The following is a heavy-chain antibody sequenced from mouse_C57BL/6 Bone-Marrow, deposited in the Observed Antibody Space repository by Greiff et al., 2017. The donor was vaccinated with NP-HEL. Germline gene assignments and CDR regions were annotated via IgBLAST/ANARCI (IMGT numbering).Heavy chain of an antibody. CDR2: IYWDDDK. J-gene: IGHJ4*01. V-gene: IGHV8-12*01. CDR3: DRRRNYYGSSYDAMDY. D-gene: IGHD1-1*01. CDR1: GFSLSTSGMC. Sequence: QVTLKESGPGILQSSQSLSLTCSFSGFSLSTSGMCVSWIRQPSGKALEWLAHIYWDDDKRYNPSLKSRLTISKDTSRNQVFLKITNVDTATTATYYSDRRRNYYGSSYDAMDYWGQGTSVTVSS.